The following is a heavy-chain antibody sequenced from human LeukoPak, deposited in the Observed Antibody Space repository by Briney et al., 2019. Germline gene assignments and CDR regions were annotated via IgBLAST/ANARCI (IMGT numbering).Heavy chain of an antibody. J-gene: IGHJ4*02. CDR2: ISGSGST. Sequence: GGSLRLSCAASGFTFNNYAMTWVRQAPGKGLEWVSAISGSGSTYYADSVKGRFTISRDNSKSTLYLQMNGLGAEDTAVYYCAKDSRGSSVRVFDCWGQGTLVTVSS. V-gene: IGHV3-23*01. CDR1: GFTFNNYA. CDR3: AKDSRGSSVRVFDC.